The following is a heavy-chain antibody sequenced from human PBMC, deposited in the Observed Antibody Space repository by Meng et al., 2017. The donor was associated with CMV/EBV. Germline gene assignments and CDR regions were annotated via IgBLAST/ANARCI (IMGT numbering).Heavy chain of an antibody. V-gene: IGHV4-34*01. J-gene: IGHJ4*02. CDR1: GFTFGDYA. CDR3: ARVGGGRSSTSCSPIDY. Sequence: GSLRLSCTASGFTFGDYAMSWIRQPPGKGLEWIGEINHSGSTNYNPSLKSRVTISVDTSKNQFSLKLSSVTAADTAVYYCARVGGGRSSTSCSPIDYWGQGTLVTVSS. D-gene: IGHD2-2*01. CDR2: INHSGST.